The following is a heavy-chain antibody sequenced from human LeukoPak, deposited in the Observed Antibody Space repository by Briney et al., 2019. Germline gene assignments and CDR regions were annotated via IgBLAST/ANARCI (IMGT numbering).Heavy chain of an antibody. J-gene: IGHJ4*02. Sequence: SETLSLTCTVSGGSISSYYWSWIRQPPGKGLEWIGYIYYSGSTNYNPSLKSRVTISVDTSKNQFSLKLSSVAAADTAVYYCARAVLGYCSSTSCYEVYFDYWGQGTLVTVSS. CDR3: ARAVLGYCSSTSCYEVYFDY. V-gene: IGHV4-59*12. D-gene: IGHD2-2*01. CDR2: IYYSGST. CDR1: GGSISSYY.